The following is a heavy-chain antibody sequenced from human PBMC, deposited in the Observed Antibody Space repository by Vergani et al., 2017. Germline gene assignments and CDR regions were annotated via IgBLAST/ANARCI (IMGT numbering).Heavy chain of an antibody. D-gene: IGHD4-17*01. CDR1: GYTFTGYY. V-gene: IGHV1-2*02. CDR3: SRGYGDYVQA. Sequence: QVQLVQSGAEVKKPGASVKGSCKASGYTFTGYYMHWVRQAPGKGLEWMGWINPNSGGTNYAQKFQGRVTMTRDTSISTAYMELSRLRADDTAVYYWSRGYGDYVQAWGQGTLVTVSS. CDR2: INPNSGGT. J-gene: IGHJ5*02.